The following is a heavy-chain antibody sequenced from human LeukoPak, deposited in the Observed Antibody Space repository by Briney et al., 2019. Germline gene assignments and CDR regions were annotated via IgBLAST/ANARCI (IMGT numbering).Heavy chain of an antibody. CDR1: GFTFSSYA. D-gene: IGHD3-10*01. CDR2: ISGSGGST. CDR3: ATNPKGSGNLDY. J-gene: IGHJ4*02. Sequence: GGSLRLSCAASGFTFSSYAMSWVRQAPGKGLEWVSAISGSGGSTYYADSVKGRFTISRDNSKNTLYLQMNSLRVEDTAVYYCATNPKGSGNLDYWGQGTLVTVSS. V-gene: IGHV3-23*01.